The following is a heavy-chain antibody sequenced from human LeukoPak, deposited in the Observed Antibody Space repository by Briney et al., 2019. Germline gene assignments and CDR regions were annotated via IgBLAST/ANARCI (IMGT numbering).Heavy chain of an antibody. CDR3: ARGRYCSADICSGGDAFDI. Sequence: SETLSLTCTVSGGSINNYYWSWIRQPAGKGLEWIGRIYTRGSTNYNPSLKSRVTMSVDTSKNQLSLKLSSVTAADPAVYYCARGRYCSADICSGGDAFDIWGQGTMVSVSS. CDR2: IYTRGST. J-gene: IGHJ3*02. V-gene: IGHV4-4*07. CDR1: GGSINNYY. D-gene: IGHD2-15*01.